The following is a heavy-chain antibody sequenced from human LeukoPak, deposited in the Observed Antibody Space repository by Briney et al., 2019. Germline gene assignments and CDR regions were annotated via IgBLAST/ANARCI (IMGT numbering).Heavy chain of an antibody. D-gene: IGHD5-18*01. V-gene: IGHV3-21*01. CDR2: ISSSSSYI. CDR1: GFTFSRYR. J-gene: IGHJ4*02. Sequence: GGSLRLSCAASGFTFSRYRMHCVRQVPGKGVEGVSSISSSSSYIYYADSVKGRFTISRDNAKNSLYLQMNSLRAEDTAVYYCARDLIQEAGVGWYFDYWGQGTLVTVSS. CDR3: ARDLIQEAGVGWYFDY.